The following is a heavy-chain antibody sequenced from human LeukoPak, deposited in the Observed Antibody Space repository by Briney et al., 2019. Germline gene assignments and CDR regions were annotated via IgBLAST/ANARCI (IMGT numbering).Heavy chain of an antibody. CDR2: IYFSGGT. CDR3: ARHFRLCYSESRGYQHALYI. V-gene: IGHV4-59*08. Sequence: ETLSPTSTVSGGAISIYYWSCIRQPPGEGLESIGYIYFSGGTNCNSIPKSRVTISVSTSKDHFCLWLSSVTAADSAVYYCARHFRLCYSESRGYQHALYIWGQRRMFTVSS. J-gene: IGHJ3*02. D-gene: IGHD3-22*01. CDR1: GGAISIYY.